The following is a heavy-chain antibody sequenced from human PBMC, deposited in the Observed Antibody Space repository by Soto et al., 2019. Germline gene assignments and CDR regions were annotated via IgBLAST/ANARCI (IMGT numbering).Heavy chain of an antibody. Sequence: SETLSLTCAVYGGSFSGYYWSWIRQPPGKGLEWIGEINNSGSTNYNPSLKSRVTISVDTSKNQFSLKLSSVTAADTAVYYCARGSPYYDFWSGYHNWFDPWGQGTLVTVSS. CDR2: INNSGST. V-gene: IGHV4-34*01. D-gene: IGHD3-3*01. CDR1: GGSFSGYY. CDR3: ARGSPYYDFWSGYHNWFDP. J-gene: IGHJ5*02.